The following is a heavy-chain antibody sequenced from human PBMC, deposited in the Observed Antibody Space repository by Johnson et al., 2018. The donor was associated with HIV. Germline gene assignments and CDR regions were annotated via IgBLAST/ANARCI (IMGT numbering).Heavy chain of an antibody. J-gene: IGHJ3*02. CDR3: ARQVYCSSTSCSSAFDI. V-gene: IGHV3-30*02. Sequence: QMQLVESGGGVVQPGGSLRLSCAASGFNFTGFGMHWVRQAPGKGLEWVAFLRYDGTNKNYGDSVKGRFPISRDNSKNTLFLQMNSLRAGDTAVYYCARQVYCSSTSCSSAFDIWGQGTVVTVSS. CDR2: LRYDGTNK. D-gene: IGHD2-2*01. CDR1: GFNFTGFG.